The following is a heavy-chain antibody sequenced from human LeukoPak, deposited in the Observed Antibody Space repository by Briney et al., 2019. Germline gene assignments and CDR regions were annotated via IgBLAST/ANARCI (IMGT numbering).Heavy chain of an antibody. CDR3: VRGYYYDSSGYWVRAFDI. CDR1: GVSISSGGYP. Sequence: SETLSLTCSVSGVSISSGGYPWSWMRQPPGKGLEWTGYMYHSGTTHYNPSLKSRVTISVDRSKNQFSLKLSSVTAADTAVYYCVRGYYYDSSGYWVRAFDIWGQGTMVTVSS. J-gene: IGHJ3*02. V-gene: IGHV4-30-2*01. D-gene: IGHD3-22*01. CDR2: MYHSGTT.